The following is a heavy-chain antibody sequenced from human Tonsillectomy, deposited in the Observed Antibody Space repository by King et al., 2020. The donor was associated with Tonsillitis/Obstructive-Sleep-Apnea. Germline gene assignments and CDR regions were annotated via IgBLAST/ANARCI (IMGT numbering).Heavy chain of an antibody. V-gene: IGHV4-34*01. D-gene: IGHD2-2*01. CDR1: GGSFSAYY. Sequence: VQLQQWGAGLLKPSETLSLTCAVYGGSFSAYYWSWIRQPPGKGLEWIGEINHSGSTNYNPSLKSRVTISVDTSKNQFSLKLSSVTAADTAVYYCARGLQSPPEDIVVVPAAPITFDYWGQGTLVTVSS. CDR3: ARGLQSPPEDIVVVPAAPITFDY. CDR2: INHSGST. J-gene: IGHJ4*02.